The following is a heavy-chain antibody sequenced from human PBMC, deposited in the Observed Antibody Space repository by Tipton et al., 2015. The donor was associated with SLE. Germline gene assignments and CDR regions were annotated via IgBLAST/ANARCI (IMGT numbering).Heavy chain of an antibody. V-gene: IGHV3-33*08. D-gene: IGHD3-9*01. J-gene: IGHJ6*02. Sequence: SLRLSCAASGFTFSSYGMHWVRQAPGKGLEWVAVIWYDGSNKYYADSVKGRFTISRDNSKNTLFLQMNSLRAEDTAVYYCARRYFDWLSSENTMDVWGQGTTVTVSS. CDR1: GFTFSSYG. CDR3: ARRYFDWLSSENTMDV. CDR2: IWYDGSNK.